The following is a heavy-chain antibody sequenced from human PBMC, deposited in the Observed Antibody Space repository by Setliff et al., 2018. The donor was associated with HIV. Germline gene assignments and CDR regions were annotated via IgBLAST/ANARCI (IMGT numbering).Heavy chain of an antibody. J-gene: IGHJ4*02. CDR1: GASISSHY. CDR3: ARQGNIVVVTSFDY. D-gene: IGHD2-21*02. V-gene: IGHV4-59*08. CDR2: IYFSGTT. Sequence: SETLSLTCTVSGASISSHYWSWIRQPPGKGLELIGYIYFSGTTNYNPSLKSRVTISVDTSKNQFSLRLNSVTAADTAVYYCARQGNIVVVTSFDYWGQGTLVTVSS.